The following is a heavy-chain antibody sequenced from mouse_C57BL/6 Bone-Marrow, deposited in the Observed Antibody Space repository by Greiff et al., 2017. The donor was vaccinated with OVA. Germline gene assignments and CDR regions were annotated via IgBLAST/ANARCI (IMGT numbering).Heavy chain of an antibody. J-gene: IGHJ1*03. CDR2: INPGSGGT. V-gene: IGHV1-54*01. CDR3: ARRDYSVYGYLDV. Sequence: VKLMESGAELVRPGPSVKVSCKASGYAFTNYLIEWVKQRPGQGLEWIGVINPGSGGTNYNEKFKGKATLTADKSSSTAYMQLSSLTSEDSAVYFCARRDYSVYGYLDVWGTGTTVTGAS. D-gene: IGHD1-1*01. CDR1: GYAFTNYL.